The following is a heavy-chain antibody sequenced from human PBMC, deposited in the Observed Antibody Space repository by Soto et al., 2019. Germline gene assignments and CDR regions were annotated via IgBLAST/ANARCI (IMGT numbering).Heavy chain of an antibody. Sequence: SVKVSCKASGGTFSSYTISWVRQAPGQGLEWMGRIIPILGIANYAQKFQGRATMTADKSTSTAYMELSSLRSDDTAVYYCARVIRYQLLRTNYYYYMDVCGKGTTVTVSS. J-gene: IGHJ6*03. V-gene: IGHV1-69*02. CDR2: IIPILGIA. D-gene: IGHD2-2*01. CDR3: ARVIRYQLLRTNYYYYMDV. CDR1: GGTFSSYT.